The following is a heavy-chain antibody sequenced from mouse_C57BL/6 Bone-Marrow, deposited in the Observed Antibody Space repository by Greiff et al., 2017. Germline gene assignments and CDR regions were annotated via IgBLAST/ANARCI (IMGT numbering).Heavy chain of an antibody. CDR1: GYAFSSYW. CDR2: IYPGDGDT. V-gene: IGHV1-80*01. CDR3: ARGAY. J-gene: IGHJ3*01. Sequence: QVQLQQSGAELVKPGASVKISCKASGYAFSSYWMNWVKKRPGKSLEWIGQIYPGDGDTNYHGKFKGKDTLTADKSSSTAYMHLRSLTSDDSAVYFCARGAYWGQGTLVTVSA.